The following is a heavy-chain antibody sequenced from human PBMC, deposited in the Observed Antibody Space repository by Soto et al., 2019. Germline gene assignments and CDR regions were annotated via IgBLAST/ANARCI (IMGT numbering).Heavy chain of an antibody. Sequence: QVQLQQWGAGLLKPSETLSLTCAVYGGSFSGYQWSWIRQTPGKGLEWIGEINDSGNINYNPSLKSRVTILIDTPKKQISLKLSSVTAAATAVYYCARGLILWFGELSPRGGYYYYMDVWGKGTTVTVSS. CDR2: INDSGNI. CDR3: ARGLILWFGELSPRGGYYYYMDV. V-gene: IGHV4-34*01. CDR1: GGSFSGYQ. J-gene: IGHJ6*03. D-gene: IGHD3-10*01.